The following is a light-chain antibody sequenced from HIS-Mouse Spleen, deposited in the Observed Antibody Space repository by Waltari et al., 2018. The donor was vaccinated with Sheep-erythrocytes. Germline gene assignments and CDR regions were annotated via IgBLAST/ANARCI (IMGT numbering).Light chain of an antibody. CDR2: DFS. CDR3: AAWDDSLNGVV. Sequence: QSALTQPRSVSGSPGQSVTISCTGTSSDVGGYNYVSWYQQHPGKAPKLMIYDFSKRHSGVPDRFSGSKSGNTASLTISGLQAEDEADYYCAAWDDSLNGVVFGGGTKLTVL. J-gene: IGLJ2*01. CDR1: SSDVGGYNY. V-gene: IGLV2-11*01.